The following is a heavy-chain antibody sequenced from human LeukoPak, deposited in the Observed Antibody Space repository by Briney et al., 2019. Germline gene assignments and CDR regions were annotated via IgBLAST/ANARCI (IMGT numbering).Heavy chain of an antibody. CDR3: ASGFRWLVRYYMDV. D-gene: IGHD6-19*01. Sequence: PSETLSLTCTVSGGSLSSSSYYWGWIRQPPGKGLEWIGSIYYSGSTSYHPSFRSRVTISVDTSKNQFSLKLSSVTAADTAVYYCASGFRWLVRYYMDVWGKGTTVTISS. J-gene: IGHJ6*03. CDR2: IYYSGST. V-gene: IGHV4-39*07. CDR1: GGSLSSSSYY.